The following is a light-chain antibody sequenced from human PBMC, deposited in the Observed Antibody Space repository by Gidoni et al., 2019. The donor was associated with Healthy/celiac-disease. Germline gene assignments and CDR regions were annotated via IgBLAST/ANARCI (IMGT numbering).Light chain of an antibody. CDR1: QSVSSY. CDR2: DAS. CDR3: QQRSNWPIT. Sequence: EIVLTQSPATLSLSPGERATLSCRASQSVSSYLAWYQQKPGQAPRLLIYDASNRATGITARFSGSGSGTDFTLTISSLEPEDFAVYYCQQRSNWPITFXXXTRLEIK. V-gene: IGKV3-11*01. J-gene: IGKJ5*01.